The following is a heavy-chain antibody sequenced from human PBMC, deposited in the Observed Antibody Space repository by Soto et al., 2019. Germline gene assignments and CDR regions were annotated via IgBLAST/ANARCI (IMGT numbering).Heavy chain of an antibody. D-gene: IGHD3-16*01. Sequence: KPPHTVTLTYTHTGLDVITPGDIVTMKSKTTGKALEWLAIIYWDDDKHYSPSLRTTFSITKDTSKNHVVLTMTNMDTVNTASYFCAHRPFGSTWHDAYDVWGPGTMVTVSS. CDR1: GLDVITPGDI. CDR2: IYWDDDK. J-gene: IGHJ3*01. V-gene: IGHV2-5*02. CDR3: AHRPFGSTWHDAYDV.